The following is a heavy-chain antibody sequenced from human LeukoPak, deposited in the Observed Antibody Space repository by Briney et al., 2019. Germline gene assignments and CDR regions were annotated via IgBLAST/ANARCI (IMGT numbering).Heavy chain of an antibody. V-gene: IGHV5-51*01. D-gene: IGHD3-22*01. CDR1: GYSFTSYW. Sequence: GESLKISCKGSGYSFTSYWIGWVRQMPGKGLEWMGIIYPGDSDTRYSPSFQGQVTISADKSISTAYLQWSSLKASDTAMYYCARVTYYYDSSGSLYYYYMDVRGKGTTVTVSS. J-gene: IGHJ6*03. CDR2: IYPGDSDT. CDR3: ARVTYYYDSSGSLYYYYMDV.